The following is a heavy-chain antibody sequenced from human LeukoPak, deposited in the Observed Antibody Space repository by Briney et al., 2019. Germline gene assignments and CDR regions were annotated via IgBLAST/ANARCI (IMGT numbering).Heavy chain of an antibody. J-gene: IGHJ4*02. CDR3: AKGDVVTAIFPLDC. CDR1: GFTFSSYA. CDR2: ISGSGGTT. D-gene: IGHD5-12*01. V-gene: IGHV3-23*01. Sequence: GGSLRLSCAASGFTFSSYAMSWVRQAPGKGLEWVSGISGSGGTTYYADSVQGRFTISRDNSKKTLFLQMSSLRAEDTAVYYCAKGDVVTAIFPLDCWRQGTLVIVSS.